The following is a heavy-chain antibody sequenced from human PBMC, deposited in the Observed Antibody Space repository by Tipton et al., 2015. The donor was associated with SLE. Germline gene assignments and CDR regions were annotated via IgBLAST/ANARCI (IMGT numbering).Heavy chain of an antibody. CDR1: GTSVSRNSYY. Sequence: TLSLTCTVSGTSVSRNSYYWGWIRQPPGKGLEWIGTIYYSGSTYYYPSLKSRITISVDTSKNQSSLEVRSVTAADTAVYYCVRLRSKVLIDYWGQGTLVTVSS. J-gene: IGHJ4*02. V-gene: IGHV4-39*07. CDR2: IYYSGST. D-gene: IGHD2-8*01. CDR3: VRLRSKVLIDY.